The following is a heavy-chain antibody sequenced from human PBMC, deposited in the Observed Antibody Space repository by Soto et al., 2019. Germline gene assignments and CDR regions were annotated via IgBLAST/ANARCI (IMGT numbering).Heavy chain of an antibody. J-gene: IGHJ4*02. V-gene: IGHV4-4*02. Sequence: QVQLQESGPGLVKPSGTLSLTCVVSGGSISSSNWWSWVRQTPRKGVQWIGHIYHSGSTNYNPSLKTRVTISVDKSKNQFSLKLNSVTAADTAVYYCARDGPRGPLDYWGQGTLVTVSS. CDR1: GGSISSSNW. CDR3: ARDGPRGPLDY. CDR2: IYHSGST.